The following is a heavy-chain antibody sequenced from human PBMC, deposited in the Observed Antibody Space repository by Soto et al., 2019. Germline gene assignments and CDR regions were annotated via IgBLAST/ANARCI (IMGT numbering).Heavy chain of an antibody. D-gene: IGHD1-7*01. J-gene: IGHJ4*02. CDR2: IYSGGDT. CDR1: GFSVSSNY. CDR3: TIDPFSQYSHETSGFQR. Sequence: PVGSLRLSCSASGFSVSSNYMNWVRQAPRKGIEWVSVIYSGGDTHYTDSVKGRFTVSRDKSENTVFLEMKSLRAEDTGIYYCTIDPFSQYSHETSGFQRWGLGTLVTVS. V-gene: IGHV3-53*01.